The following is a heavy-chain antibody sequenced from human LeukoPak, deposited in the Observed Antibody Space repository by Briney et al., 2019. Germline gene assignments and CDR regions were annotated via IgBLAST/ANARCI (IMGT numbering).Heavy chain of an antibody. J-gene: IGHJ6*03. Sequence: SVKVSCKASGGTFSSYAISWVRQAPGQGLEWMGGIIPIFGTANYAQKFQGRVTITTDESTSTAYMELSSPRSEDTAVYYCARDEVPANGYYYYYMDVWGKGTTVTVSS. CDR1: GGTFSSYA. V-gene: IGHV1-69*05. D-gene: IGHD2-2*01. CDR2: IIPIFGTA. CDR3: ARDEVPANGYYYYYMDV.